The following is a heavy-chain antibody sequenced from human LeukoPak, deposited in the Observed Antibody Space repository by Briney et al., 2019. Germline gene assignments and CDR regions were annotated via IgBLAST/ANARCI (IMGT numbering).Heavy chain of an antibody. CDR3: ARFGYVAAVDV. V-gene: IGHV3-7*01. Sequence: GGPLRLSCAASGFSFSAYWMTWVRQAPGTGLEWVANINPAGSETYYVDPVKGRFSISRDNAKNLVYLQMNSLRAEDTAVYHCARFGYVAAVDVWGQGTPVTVSS. CDR1: GFSFSAYW. D-gene: IGHD2-15*01. CDR2: INPAGSET. J-gene: IGHJ4*02.